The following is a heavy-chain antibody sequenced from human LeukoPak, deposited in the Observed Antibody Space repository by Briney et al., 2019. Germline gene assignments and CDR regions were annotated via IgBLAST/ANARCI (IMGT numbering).Heavy chain of an antibody. V-gene: IGHV1-18*01. CDR3: ARDRYGMYPTDY. CDR1: GYTFTSYG. J-gene: IGHJ4*02. CDR2: ISAYNGNT. D-gene: IGHD1-1*01. Sequence: ASVKVSCKASGYTFTSYGISWVRQAPGQGLEWMGWISAYNGNTNYAQKLQGRVTMTTDTSTSTAYMELRSLRSDDTAVYHCARDRYGMYPTDYWGQGTLVTVSS.